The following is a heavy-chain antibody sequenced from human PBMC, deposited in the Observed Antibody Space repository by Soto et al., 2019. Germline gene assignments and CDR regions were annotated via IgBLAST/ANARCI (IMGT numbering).Heavy chain of an antibody. CDR2: IYPGDSDT. Sequence: GESLKISCKGSGYSFTSYWIGWVRQMPGKGLEWMGIIYPGDSDTRYSPSFQGQVTISADKSISTAYLQWSSLKASDTAMYYCARQKKYCSGGSCYSSYYYYGKDVCGQGTTLTV. CDR1: GYSFTSYW. D-gene: IGHD2-15*01. J-gene: IGHJ6*02. CDR3: ARQKKYCSGGSCYSSYYYYGKDV. V-gene: IGHV5-51*01.